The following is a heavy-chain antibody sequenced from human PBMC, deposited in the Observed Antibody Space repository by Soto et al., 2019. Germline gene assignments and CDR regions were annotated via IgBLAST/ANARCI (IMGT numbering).Heavy chain of an antibody. V-gene: IGHV3-15*07. D-gene: IGHD1-1*01. J-gene: IGHJ6*02. Sequence: AGGSLRLSCAASSFTFSNAWMNWVRQAPGKGLELVGRIKSKADGGTTDYAAPVKGRFTISRDDSKNTLYLQMNSLKTEDTAVYYCTSKSPLWSYYGMDVWGQGTTVTVS. CDR3: TSKSPLWSYYGMDV. CDR1: SFTFSNAW. CDR2: IKSKADGGTT.